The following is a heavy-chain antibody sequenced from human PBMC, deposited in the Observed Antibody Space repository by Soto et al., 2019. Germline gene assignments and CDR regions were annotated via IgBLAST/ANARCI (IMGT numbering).Heavy chain of an antibody. CDR1: GFTFSSYA. CDR3: AKDADMTTVTNNDAFDI. CDR2: ISGSGGST. J-gene: IGHJ3*02. D-gene: IGHD4-17*01. V-gene: IGHV3-23*01. Sequence: EVQLLESGGGLVQPGGSLRLSCAASGFTFSSYAMSWVRQAPGKGLEWVSAISGSGGSTYYADSVKGRFTISRDNSKNTLYLEMDSLRGEDTAVYYCAKDADMTTVTNNDAFDIWGQGTMVTVSS.